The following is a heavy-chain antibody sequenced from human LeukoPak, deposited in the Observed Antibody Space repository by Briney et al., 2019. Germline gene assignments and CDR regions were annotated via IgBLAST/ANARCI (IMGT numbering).Heavy chain of an antibody. CDR1: GGSISSGSYY. D-gene: IGHD3-16*01. Sequence: PSQTLSLTCTVSGGSISSGSYYWGWIRQPPGKGLEWIGSIYHSGSTYYNPSLKSRVTISVDTSKNQFSLKLSSVTAADTAVYYCDRGVMGAFDIWGQGTMVTVSS. CDR2: IYHSGST. CDR3: DRGVMGAFDI. V-gene: IGHV4-39*07. J-gene: IGHJ3*02.